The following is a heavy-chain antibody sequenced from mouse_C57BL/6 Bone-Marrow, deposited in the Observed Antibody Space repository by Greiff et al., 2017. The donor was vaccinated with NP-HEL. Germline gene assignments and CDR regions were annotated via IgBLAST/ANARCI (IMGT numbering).Heavy chain of an antibody. J-gene: IGHJ1*03. Sequence: QVQLQQPGADLVKPGASVKLSCKASGYTFTSYWMHWVKQRPGRGLEWIGRIDPNSGGTKFNEKFKTKATLTVDKPSSTAYMQLSSLTSEDSAVLNCARYDDGSRGWYCDGWGTGTTVTVSS. CDR1: GYTFTSYW. CDR2: IDPNSGGT. CDR3: ARYDDGSRGWYCDG. D-gene: IGHD1-1*01. V-gene: IGHV1-72*01.